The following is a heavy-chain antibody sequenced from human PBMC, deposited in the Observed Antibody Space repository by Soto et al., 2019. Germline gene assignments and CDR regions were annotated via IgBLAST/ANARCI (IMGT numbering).Heavy chain of an antibody. CDR2: INYGEST. Sequence: QVQLQQWGAGLLKPSETLSLTCAVYGGSFSGYYWSWIRQPPGKGLEWIGEINYGESTNYNPSLKRRVTISVDTYKNQFSLKLSSVTAADTAVYYCARRGDCSDTSCLTFGYWGQGTLVTVSS. V-gene: IGHV4-34*01. D-gene: IGHD2-2*01. CDR3: ARRGDCSDTSCLTFGY. J-gene: IGHJ4*02. CDR1: GGSFSGYY.